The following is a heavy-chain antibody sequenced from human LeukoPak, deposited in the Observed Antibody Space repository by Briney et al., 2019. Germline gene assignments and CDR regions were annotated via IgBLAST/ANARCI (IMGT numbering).Heavy chain of an antibody. Sequence: GGSLRLSCAASGFIISSYAMRWVRMAPGKGLGWVAVISYDGSNKYYADSVKGRLTISRDNSKKPLYLQRNSLRAEDTAVYYCARSIRELAVSVQTRDYGGQGTLVTVSS. D-gene: IGHD6-19*01. J-gene: IGHJ4*02. CDR3: ARSIRELAVSVQTRDY. V-gene: IGHV3-30-3*01. CDR1: GFIISSYA. CDR2: ISYDGSNK.